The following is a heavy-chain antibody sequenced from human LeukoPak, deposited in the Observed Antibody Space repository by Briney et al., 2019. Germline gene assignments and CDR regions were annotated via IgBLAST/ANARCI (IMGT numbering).Heavy chain of an antibody. V-gene: IGHV1-69*04. J-gene: IGHJ4*02. Sequence: SVKVSCKASGGTFSSYAISWVRQAPGQGLEWMGRIIPILGIANYAQKFQGRVTITADKSTSTAYMELSSLRSEDTAVYYCARDGGSGWSSAFLDHWGQGTLVTVSS. D-gene: IGHD6-19*01. CDR2: IIPILGIA. CDR3: ARDGGSGWSSAFLDH. CDR1: GGTFSSYA.